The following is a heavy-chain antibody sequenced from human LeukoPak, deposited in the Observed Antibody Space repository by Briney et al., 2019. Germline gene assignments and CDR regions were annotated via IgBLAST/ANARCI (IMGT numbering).Heavy chain of an antibody. J-gene: IGHJ4*02. CDR1: GYTFTSDD. CDR3: ARGYGSGNIDY. CDR2: MNPNSGNT. V-gene: IGHV1-8*01. D-gene: IGHD3-10*01. Sequence: ASVKVSCKPSGYTFTSDDINWVRQATGQGLEWMGWMNPNSGNTGDAQKFQGRVIMTRNTSISTAYMELSSLRSEDTAVYYCARGYGSGNIDYWGQGTLVTVSS.